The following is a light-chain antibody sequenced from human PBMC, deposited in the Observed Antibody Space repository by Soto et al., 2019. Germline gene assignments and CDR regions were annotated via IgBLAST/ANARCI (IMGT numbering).Light chain of an antibody. V-gene: IGLV1-47*01. CDR3: ATWDDSLGGPV. CDR2: RDN. J-gene: IGLJ2*01. Sequence: QSVLTQTPSVSGTPGQRVNISCSGSSSIIGRNYVYWYHQFPGTAPKLLIYRDNERPSGVPDRFSGSKSGTSASLAISGLRSGDEADYHCATWDDSLGGPVFGGGTKVTVL. CDR1: SSIIGRNY.